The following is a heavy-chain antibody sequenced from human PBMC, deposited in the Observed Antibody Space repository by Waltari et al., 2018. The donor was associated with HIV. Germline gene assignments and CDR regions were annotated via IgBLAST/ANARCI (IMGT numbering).Heavy chain of an antibody. CDR1: GFTFDNLC. CDR2: IKFDGDEK. CDR3: TRLNYHFDF. J-gene: IGHJ4*02. Sequence: EVRLVESGGGLVQPGGSLRLSCVASGFTFDNLCLSWVRQAQGKGLEWVANIKFDGDEKNYVDSVKGRFTISRDDGKNSLYLQMNSLRAEDTAVYYCTRLNYHFDFWGRGTLVAVSS. V-gene: IGHV3-7*01. D-gene: IGHD3-10*01.